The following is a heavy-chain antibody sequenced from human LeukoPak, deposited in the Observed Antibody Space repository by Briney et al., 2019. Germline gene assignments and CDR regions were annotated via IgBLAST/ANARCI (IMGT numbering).Heavy chain of an antibody. V-gene: IGHV3-74*01. J-gene: IGHJ4*02. CDR1: GFTFNSYW. CDR3: ARDSLVGGFDY. CDR2: INSDGSST. Sequence: PGGSLRLSCAASGFTFNSYWMHWVRHAPGKGLVWVSRINSDGSSTSYADSVKGRFTISRDNAKNTLYLQMNSLRAEDTAVYYCARDSLVGGFDYWGQGTLVTVSS. D-gene: IGHD1-26*01.